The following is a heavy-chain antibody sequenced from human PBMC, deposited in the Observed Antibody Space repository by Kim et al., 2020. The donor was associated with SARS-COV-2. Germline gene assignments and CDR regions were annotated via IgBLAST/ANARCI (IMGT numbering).Heavy chain of an antibody. Sequence: ASVKVSCKASGYTFTSYYMHWVRQAPGQGLEWMGIINPSGGSTSYAQKFQGRVTMTRDTSTSTVYMELSSLRSEDTAVYYCAREPRMGGCSGGSCYPGMDVWGQGTTVTVSS. J-gene: IGHJ6*02. CDR1: GYTFTSYY. CDR3: AREPRMGGCSGGSCYPGMDV. D-gene: IGHD2-15*01. CDR2: INPSGGST. V-gene: IGHV1-46*01.